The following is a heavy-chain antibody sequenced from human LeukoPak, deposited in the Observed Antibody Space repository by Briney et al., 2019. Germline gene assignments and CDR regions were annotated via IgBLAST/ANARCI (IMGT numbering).Heavy chain of an antibody. CDR2: IYWNDDK. Sequence: SGPTLVKPTQTLTLTCTFSGFSLSTSGVGVGWIRQPPGKALEWLALIYWNDDKRYSPSLKSRLTITKDTSKNQVVLTMTNMDPVDTATYYCAHRQKGYSSSSFDYWGQGTLVTVSS. D-gene: IGHD6-6*01. V-gene: IGHV2-5*01. CDR3: AHRQKGYSSSSFDY. J-gene: IGHJ4*02. CDR1: GFSLSTSGVG.